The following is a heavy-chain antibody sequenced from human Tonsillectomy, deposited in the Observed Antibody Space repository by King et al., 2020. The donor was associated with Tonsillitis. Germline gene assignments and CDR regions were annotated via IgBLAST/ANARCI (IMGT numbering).Heavy chain of an antibody. Sequence: VQLVESGGGVVQPGGSLRLSCAASGFTFSNHGMHWVRQAPGKGLKWVAFIRFDGSKTYYADSVKGRLTISRDNFKNTLYLQMKSLGAEDTAVDHCAEPSSQSPFEDWGQGTMVTLPS. CDR2: IRFDGSKT. V-gene: IGHV3-30*02. CDR3: AEPSSQSPFED. J-gene: IGHJ3*01. CDR1: GFTFSNHG.